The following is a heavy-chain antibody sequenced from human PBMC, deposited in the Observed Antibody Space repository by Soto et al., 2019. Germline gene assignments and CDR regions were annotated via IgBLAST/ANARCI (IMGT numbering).Heavy chain of an antibody. CDR3: ARVDYDFWSGRNWFDP. V-gene: IGHV1-8*01. J-gene: IGHJ5*02. CDR2: MNPNSGNT. Sequence: ASVKVSCKASGYTFTSYDINWVRQATGQGLEWMGWMNPNSGNTGYAQKFQGRVTMTWNTSISTAYMELSSLRSEDTAVYYCARVDYDFWSGRNWFDPWGQGTLVTVSS. CDR1: GYTFTSYD. D-gene: IGHD3-3*01.